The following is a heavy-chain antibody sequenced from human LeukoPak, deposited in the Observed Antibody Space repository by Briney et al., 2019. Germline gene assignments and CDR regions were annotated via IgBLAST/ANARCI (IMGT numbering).Heavy chain of an antibody. J-gene: IGHJ4*02. V-gene: IGHV3-23*01. CDR1: GFSFSSYG. D-gene: IGHD3-22*01. CDR3: AKDGASVSPFDY. CDR2: ITGNGATT. Sequence: PGGSLRLSCAASGFSFSSYGMNWVRQAPGKGLEWVSGITGNGATTYYADSVKGRFTISRDNSRNTVYLQMNSLRAEDTAVYYCAKDGASVSPFDYWGQGTLVTVSS.